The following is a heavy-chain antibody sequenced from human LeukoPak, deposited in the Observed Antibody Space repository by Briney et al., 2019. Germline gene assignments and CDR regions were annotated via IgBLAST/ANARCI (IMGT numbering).Heavy chain of an antibody. V-gene: IGHV3-30-3*01. D-gene: IGHD4-23*01. J-gene: IGHJ4*02. CDR1: GFTFSSYA. Sequence: GGSLRLSCAASGFTFSSYAMHWVRQAPGKGLEWVAVISYDGSNKYYADSMKGRFTISRDNSKNTLYLQMNSLRAEDTAVYFCVRAIGSNTLWGQGTLVTVSS. CDR3: VRAIGSNTL. CDR2: ISYDGSNK.